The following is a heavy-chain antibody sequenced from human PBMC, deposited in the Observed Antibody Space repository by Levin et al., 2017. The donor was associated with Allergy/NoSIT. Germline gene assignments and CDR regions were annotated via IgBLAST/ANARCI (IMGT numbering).Heavy chain of an antibody. CDR2: ISGSSSTI. J-gene: IGHJ5*02. D-gene: IGHD6-13*01. CDR3: ATGLQQLT. CDR1: GFTFSSYS. Sequence: GESLKISCAASGFTFSSYSMNWVRQAPGKGLEWVSYISGSSSTIYYADSVKGRFTISRDNAKNSLYLQMNSLRDEDTAVYYCATGLQQLTWGQGTLVTVSS. V-gene: IGHV3-48*02.